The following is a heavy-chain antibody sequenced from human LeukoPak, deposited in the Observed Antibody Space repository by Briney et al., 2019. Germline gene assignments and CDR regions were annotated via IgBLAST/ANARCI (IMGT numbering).Heavy chain of an antibody. D-gene: IGHD6-19*01. J-gene: IGHJ4*02. CDR2: ISYNGGST. Sequence: GGSLRLSCSASGFTFSRYDMYWVRQAPGKGLEYVSAISYNGGSTYYADSVKGRFTISRDNSKNTLYLHMSSLRPEDTAVYYCSGSSTGWSYFDFWGQGTLVTVSS. CDR1: GFTFSRYD. CDR3: SGSSTGWSYFDF. V-gene: IGHV3-64D*09.